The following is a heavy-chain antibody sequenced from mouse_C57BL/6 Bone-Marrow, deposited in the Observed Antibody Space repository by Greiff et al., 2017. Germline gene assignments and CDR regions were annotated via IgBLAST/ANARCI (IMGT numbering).Heavy chain of an antibody. CDR2: IIPGSGST. Sequence: VQLQQSGAELMKPGASVKLSCKATGYTFTGYWMEWVKQRPGHGLEWIGEIIPGSGSTNYNQKFKGKATLTADTSSSTAYMQLSSPTSEDSAIYYCAGRAMDYWGQGTSVTVSS. V-gene: IGHV1-9*01. J-gene: IGHJ4*01. CDR1: GYTFTGYW. CDR3: AGRAMDY.